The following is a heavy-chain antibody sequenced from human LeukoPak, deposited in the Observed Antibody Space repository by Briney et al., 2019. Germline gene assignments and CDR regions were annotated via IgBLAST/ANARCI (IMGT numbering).Heavy chain of an antibody. CDR1: GGTFSSYA. D-gene: IGHD3-10*01. CDR3: ARGNYGSGGGFDP. J-gene: IGHJ5*02. Sequence: ASVKVSCKASGGTFSSYAISWVRQAPGQGLEWMGGIIPIFGTANYAQKFQGRVTITTDESTSTAYMELSSLRSEDTAVYYCARGNYGSGGGFDPWGQGTQVTVSS. CDR2: IIPIFGTA. V-gene: IGHV1-69*05.